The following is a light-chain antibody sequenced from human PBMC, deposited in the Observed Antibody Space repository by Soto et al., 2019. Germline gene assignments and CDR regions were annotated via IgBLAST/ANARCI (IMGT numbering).Light chain of an antibody. Sequence: QSVLTQPPSASGSPGQSVTISCTGTKNDIGVYDFVSWYQHHPGKAPRLIIYEVVQRPSGVPDRFSGSKSGNTASLTVYGIQAADEADYFCTPYAGSNTYVLGRGTKVTVL. CDR3: TPYAGSNTYV. J-gene: IGLJ1*01. CDR2: EVV. CDR1: KNDIGVYDF. V-gene: IGLV2-8*01.